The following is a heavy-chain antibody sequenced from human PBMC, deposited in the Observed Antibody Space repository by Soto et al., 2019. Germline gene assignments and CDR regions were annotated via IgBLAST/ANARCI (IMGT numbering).Heavy chain of an antibody. CDR3: AREYYGLLTGYYTDY. V-gene: IGHV3-74*01. Sequence: EVQLVESGGDLVQRGGSLRLSCAASGFPFSSYWMRWVRHTPGKGLGWVARISGDGVTTYYADSVTGRFTVSRDNAKNTLSLQISGLRAEDTAVYYCAREYYGLLTGYYTDYWGQGTLVSVSS. CDR2: ISGDGVTT. J-gene: IGHJ4*02. CDR1: GFPFSSYW. D-gene: IGHD3-9*01.